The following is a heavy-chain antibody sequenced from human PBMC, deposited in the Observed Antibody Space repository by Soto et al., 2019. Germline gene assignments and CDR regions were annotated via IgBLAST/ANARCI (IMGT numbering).Heavy chain of an antibody. CDR2: IWYDGSNK. J-gene: IGHJ6*03. CDR3: ARGTAYYDFWSGPYYYYMDV. V-gene: IGHV3-33*01. D-gene: IGHD3-3*01. Sequence: GSLRLSCAASGFTFSSYGMHWVRQAPGKGLEWVAVIWYDGSNKYYADSVKGRFTISRDNSKNTLYLQMNSLRAEDTAVYYCARGTAYYDFWSGPYYYYMDVWGKGTTVTVSS. CDR1: GFTFSSYG.